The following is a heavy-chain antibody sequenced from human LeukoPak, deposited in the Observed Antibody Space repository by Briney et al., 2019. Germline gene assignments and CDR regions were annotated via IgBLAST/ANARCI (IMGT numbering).Heavy chain of an antibody. V-gene: IGHV3-23*01. J-gene: IGHJ3*02. D-gene: IGHD3-16*01. CDR2: ISGSGGST. CDR1: GFTFSSYA. Sequence: GGSLRLSCAASGFTFSSYAMSWVRQAPGKRLEWVSAISGSGGSTYYADSVKGRFTISRDNSKNTLYLQMNSLRAEDTAVYYCALRILEAFDIWGQGTMVTVSS. CDR3: ALRILEAFDI.